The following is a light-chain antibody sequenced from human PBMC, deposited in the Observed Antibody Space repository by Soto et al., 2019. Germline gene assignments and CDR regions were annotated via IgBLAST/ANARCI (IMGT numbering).Light chain of an antibody. Sequence: DIVMTQSPDSLAVSLGERATINCKSSQSVLYSSDTKNYLDWYQQKPGQPPKLLIYWASTRESGVPDRFSGSGSGTDFTLSISSLQAEDVAVYYCQQYYSTPYTFGQGTKLEIK. V-gene: IGKV4-1*01. CDR1: QSVLYSSDTKNY. J-gene: IGKJ2*01. CDR2: WAS. CDR3: QQYYSTPYT.